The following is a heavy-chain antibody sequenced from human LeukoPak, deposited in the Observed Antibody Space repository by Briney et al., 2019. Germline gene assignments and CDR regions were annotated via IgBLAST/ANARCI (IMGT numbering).Heavy chain of an antibody. D-gene: IGHD5-18*01. CDR2: INHSGST. V-gene: IGHV4-34*01. Sequence: SETLSLTCAVHGGSFSGYYWSWLRQPPGKGLEWIGEINHSGSTNYNPSLKSRVTISVDTSKNQFSLKLSSVTAADTAVYYCARSARYGNGYYYYYYYMDVWGKGTTVTVSS. CDR1: GGSFSGYY. J-gene: IGHJ6*03. CDR3: ARSARYGNGYYYYYYYMDV.